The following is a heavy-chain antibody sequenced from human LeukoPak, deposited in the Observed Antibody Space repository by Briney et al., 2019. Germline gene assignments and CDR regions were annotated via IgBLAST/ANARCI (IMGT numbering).Heavy chain of an antibody. D-gene: IGHD1-1*01. Sequence: ASVKVSCKPSGYTFTSYGISLVRQAPGQGLEGRGWISAYNGNTNYAQKLQGRVTMTTDTSTSTAYMELRSLRSDDTAVYYCARDPRVSGTFVVYWGQGTLVTVSS. CDR3: ARDPRVSGTFVVY. CDR1: GYTFTSYG. V-gene: IGHV1-18*01. J-gene: IGHJ4*02. CDR2: ISAYNGNT.